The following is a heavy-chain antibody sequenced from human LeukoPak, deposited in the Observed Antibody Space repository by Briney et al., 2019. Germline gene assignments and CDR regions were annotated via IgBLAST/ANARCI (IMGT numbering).Heavy chain of an antibody. CDR1: GVSFSGYY. J-gene: IGHJ4*02. D-gene: IGHD2-15*01. CDR2: IYDSGST. CDR3: ARQSISGTSLSYFDY. V-gene: IGHV4-59*01. Sequence: SETLSLTGAVDGVSFSGYYWSWIRQPPGHGLKWIGNIYDSGSTNYNPFHKRGLTISVDTSKNQCSLMLSSMTAADTAVYYCARQSISGTSLSYFDYWGQGTLVNVSS.